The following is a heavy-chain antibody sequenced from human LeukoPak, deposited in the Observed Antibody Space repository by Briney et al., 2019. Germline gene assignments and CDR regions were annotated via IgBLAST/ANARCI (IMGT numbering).Heavy chain of an antibody. Sequence: GGSLRLSCAASGFTFSSYAMSWVRQAPGKGLEWVSAISGSGGSTYYADSVKGRFTISRDNSKNTLYLQMNSLRAEDTAVYYCAKAQSKWELVYYFDYWGQGTLVTVSS. D-gene: IGHD1-26*01. V-gene: IGHV3-23*01. CDR3: AKAQSKWELVYYFDY. CDR1: GFTFSSYA. J-gene: IGHJ4*02. CDR2: ISGSGGST.